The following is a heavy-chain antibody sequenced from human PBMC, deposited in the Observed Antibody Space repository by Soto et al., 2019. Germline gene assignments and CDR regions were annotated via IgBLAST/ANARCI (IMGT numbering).Heavy chain of an antibody. D-gene: IGHD3-3*01. J-gene: IGHJ6*02. Sequence: SETLSLTCAVSGGSISSSNWWSWVRQPPGKGLEWIGEIYHSGSTNYNPSLKSRVTISVDTSKNQFSLKLSSVTAADTAVYYCARHLNYYDFWSGYYNAYYYGMDVWGQGTTVTVSS. CDR3: ARHLNYYDFWSGYYNAYYYGMDV. CDR1: GGSISSSNW. V-gene: IGHV4-4*02. CDR2: IYHSGST.